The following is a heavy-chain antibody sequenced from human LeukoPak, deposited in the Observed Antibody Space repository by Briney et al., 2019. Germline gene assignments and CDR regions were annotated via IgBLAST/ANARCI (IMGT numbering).Heavy chain of an antibody. D-gene: IGHD2-2*01. Sequence: GGSLRLSCRTSGFALNNYARNWVRQPPGKGLEWVSGISGFNTYYADSVNGRFTISRDNSKNVLYLQMNRLRVEDTAVYYCVKDVCTSPRCLLYSDSWGQGALVTVSS. CDR3: VKDVCTSPRCLLYSDS. CDR2: ISGFNT. J-gene: IGHJ4*02. CDR1: GFALNNYA. V-gene: IGHV3-23*01.